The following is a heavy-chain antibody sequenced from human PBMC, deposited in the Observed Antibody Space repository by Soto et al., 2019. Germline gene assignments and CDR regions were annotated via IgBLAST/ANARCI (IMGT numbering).Heavy chain of an antibody. Sequence: PSETLSLTCTVSGCSICSSSYYWGWIRQPPGKGLEWIGNIYYSGSTNYNPSLKSRVTISVDTSKNQFSLKLSSVTAADTAVYYCARMGGPGVVKTWYYMDVWGKGTTVTVSS. CDR2: IYYSGST. CDR1: GCSICSSSYY. CDR3: ARMGGPGVVKTWYYMDV. V-gene: IGHV4-39*01. D-gene: IGHD3-3*01. J-gene: IGHJ6*03.